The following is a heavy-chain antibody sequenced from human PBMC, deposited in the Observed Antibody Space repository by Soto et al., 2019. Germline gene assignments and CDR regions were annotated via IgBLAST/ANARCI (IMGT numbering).Heavy chain of an antibody. CDR1: GYTFTSYD. CDR2: MNPKSGNT. D-gene: IGHD2-15*01. V-gene: IGHV1-8*01. Sequence: QVQLVQSGAEVKKPGASVKVSCKASGYTFTSYDINWVRQATGQGLERLGWMNPKSGNTGYAQKCHGRVTMTRNTSKTTAYMELSSLRSEDTAVYYCARALSGGRSWFDPWGQGTLVTVSS. J-gene: IGHJ5*02. CDR3: ARALSGGRSWFDP.